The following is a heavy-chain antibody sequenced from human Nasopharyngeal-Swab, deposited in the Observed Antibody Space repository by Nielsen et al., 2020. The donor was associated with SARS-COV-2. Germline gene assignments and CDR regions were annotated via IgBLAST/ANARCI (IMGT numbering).Heavy chain of an antibody. CDR2: ISYDGSNK. J-gene: IGHJ4*02. D-gene: IGHD2-21*02. V-gene: IGHV3-30*18. Sequence: GGSLRLSCAASGFTFSSYGMHWVRQAPGKGLEWVAVISYDGSNKYYADSVKGRFTISRDNSKNTLYLQMNSLRAEDTAVYYCAKKGEPHCGGDCYKSALDYWGQGTLVTVSS. CDR3: AKKGEPHCGGDCYKSALDY. CDR1: GFTFSSYG.